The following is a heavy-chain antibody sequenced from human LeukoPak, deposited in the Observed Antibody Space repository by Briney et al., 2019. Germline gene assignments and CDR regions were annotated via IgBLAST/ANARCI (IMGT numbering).Heavy chain of an antibody. Sequence: GGTLRLSCAASGFTFRNYGMNWVRQAPGKGLEWVSGISPSGGGTYYADSVKGRFTISRDNSKNTLYLQMNSLRAEDTAVCYCARDQLDIVVVVAATNYYYYMDVWGKGTTVTVSS. V-gene: IGHV3-23*01. CDR1: GFTFRNYG. CDR2: ISPSGGGT. J-gene: IGHJ6*03. D-gene: IGHD2-15*01. CDR3: ARDQLDIVVVVAATNYYYYMDV.